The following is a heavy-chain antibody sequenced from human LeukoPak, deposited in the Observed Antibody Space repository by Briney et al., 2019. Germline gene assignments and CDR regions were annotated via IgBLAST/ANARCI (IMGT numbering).Heavy chain of an antibody. CDR1: GGSISSGGYY. CDR2: IYYSGST. V-gene: IGHV4-31*03. CDR3: ASQRVGANDY. Sequence: SETLSLTCTVSGGSISSGGYYWSWIRQHPGKGLEWIGYIYYSGSTYYNPSLKSRVTISVDTSKNQFSLKLSSVTAADTAVYYCASQRVGANDYWGQGTLVTVSS. J-gene: IGHJ4*02. D-gene: IGHD1-26*01.